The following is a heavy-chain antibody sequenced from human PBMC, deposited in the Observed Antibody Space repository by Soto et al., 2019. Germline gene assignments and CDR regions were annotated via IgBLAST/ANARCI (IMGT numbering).Heavy chain of an antibody. V-gene: IGHV3-23*01. CDR3: AKLSPSRMGWETAMATCMDV. J-gene: IGHJ6*01. D-gene: IGHD5-18*01. CDR1: GFNFSSYA. Sequence: EVQLLESGGGLIQPGGSLRLSCAASGFNFSSYAMNWVRQAPGKGLEWVSTISGSGNNTYYAEYVKGRITIPRDKSKNTLDLQMNSLTAEDTAIYYSAKLSPSRMGWETAMATCMDVWGQGTTVTVSS. CDR2: ISGSGNNT.